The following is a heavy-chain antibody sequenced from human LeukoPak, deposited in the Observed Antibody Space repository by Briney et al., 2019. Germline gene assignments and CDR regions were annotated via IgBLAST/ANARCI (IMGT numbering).Heavy chain of an antibody. CDR2: IRYDGSNK. J-gene: IGHJ4*02. Sequence: GGSLRLSCAASGFTFSSYGMHWVRQAPGKGLEWVAFIRYDGSNKYYADSVKGRFTISRDNSKNTLYLQMNSLRAEDTAVYYCAKEGGYYDSSGTGFDYWGQGTLVTVSS. V-gene: IGHV3-30*02. CDR1: GFTFSSYG. CDR3: AKEGGYYDSSGTGFDY. D-gene: IGHD3-22*01.